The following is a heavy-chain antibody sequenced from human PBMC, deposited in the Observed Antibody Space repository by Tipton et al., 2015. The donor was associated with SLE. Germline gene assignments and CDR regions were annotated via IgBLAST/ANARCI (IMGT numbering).Heavy chain of an antibody. CDR1: GGSISRYY. V-gene: IGHV4-59*12. Sequence: TLSLTCTVSGGSISRYYWSWIRQPPGKGLEWIGYIYHSGITNYNPSLKSRFTISRDNAKNSLYLQMNSLRAEDTAVYYCAITISYCSSTSCPDYWGQGTLVTVSS. J-gene: IGHJ4*02. D-gene: IGHD2-2*01. CDR2: IYHSGIT. CDR3: AITISYCSSTSCPDY.